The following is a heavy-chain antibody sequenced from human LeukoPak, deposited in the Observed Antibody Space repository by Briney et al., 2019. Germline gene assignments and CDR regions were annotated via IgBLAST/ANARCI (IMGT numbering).Heavy chain of an antibody. CDR3: AKVAPPLSVDYCFDY. J-gene: IGHJ4*02. V-gene: IGHV3-23*01. D-gene: IGHD3-9*01. Sequence: GGSLRLSCAASGFTFSSYAMSWVRQAPGKGLEWVSAISGSGGSTYYAHYVKGRFTISRDTSKNTLYMQMNSLRAEDTAVYYCAKVAPPLSVDYCFDYWGQGNLVTVSS. CDR2: ISGSGGST. CDR1: GFTFSSYA.